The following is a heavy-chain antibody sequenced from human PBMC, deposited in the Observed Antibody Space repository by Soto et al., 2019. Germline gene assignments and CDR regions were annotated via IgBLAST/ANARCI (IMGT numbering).Heavy chain of an antibody. V-gene: IGHV4-31*03. D-gene: IGHD5-18*01. Sequence: QVQLQESGPGLVKPSQTLSLTCTVSGGSISSGGYSWSWIRQHPGKGLEWIGYIYYSGSTYYNPSLKSRVTISVDTSKNQFSLKLSSVTAADTAVYYCASIVDTAMADWYFDLWGRGTLVTVSS. CDR3: ASIVDTAMADWYFDL. J-gene: IGHJ2*01. CDR2: IYYSGST. CDR1: GGSISSGGYS.